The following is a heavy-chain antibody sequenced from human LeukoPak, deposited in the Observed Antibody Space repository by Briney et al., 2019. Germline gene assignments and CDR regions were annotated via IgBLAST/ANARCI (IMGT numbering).Heavy chain of an antibody. J-gene: IGHJ4*02. D-gene: IGHD2-21*02. CDR1: GGSISSYY. CDR3: ARAYCGGDCSFDY. Sequence: SETLSLTCTVSGGSISSYYWSWIRQPPGKGLEWIGYIYYSGSTNYNPPLKGRVTISVDTSKNQFSLKLSSVTAADTAVYYCARAYCGGDCSFDYWGQGTLVTVSS. V-gene: IGHV4-59*08. CDR2: IYYSGST.